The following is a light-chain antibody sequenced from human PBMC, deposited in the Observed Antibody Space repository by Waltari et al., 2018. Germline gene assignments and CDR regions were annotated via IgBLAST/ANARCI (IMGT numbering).Light chain of an antibody. V-gene: IGLV2-14*01. J-gene: IGLJ2*01. CDR1: GSDVGGYDY. CDR2: DVY. CDR3: SSYTSSGVV. Sequence: QSALTQPASVSGSPGQAIIISCTGTGSDVGGYDYVSWYQQYPGKAPRLIIYDVYNPPAWFYIPSSVSKPYNPPSLTISWLQAEDESVYYCSSYTSSGVVFGGGTKLTVL.